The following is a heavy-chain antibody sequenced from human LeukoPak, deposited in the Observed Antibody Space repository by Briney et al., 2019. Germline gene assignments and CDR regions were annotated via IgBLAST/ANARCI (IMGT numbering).Heavy chain of an antibody. CDR3: ARGCIIVVPAAKPDY. CDR1: GYTFPGYY. Sequence: ASVTVSCKASGYTFPGYYMHWVRQAPGQGVEGMGWINPTSGSTHYAQKFQGRVTMTRDTSISTAYMELSRLRSYDTAVYYCARGCIIVVPAAKPDYWGQGTLVTVSS. CDR2: INPTSGST. V-gene: IGHV1-2*02. J-gene: IGHJ4*02. D-gene: IGHD2-2*01.